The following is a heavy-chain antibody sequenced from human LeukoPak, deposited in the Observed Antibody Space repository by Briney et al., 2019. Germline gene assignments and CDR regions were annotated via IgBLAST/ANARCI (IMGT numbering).Heavy chain of an antibody. CDR2: INPNSGGT. J-gene: IGHJ4*02. Sequence: EASVKVSCKASGYTFTGYYMHWVRQAPGQGLERMGWINPNSGGTNYAQKFQGRVTMTRDTSISTAYMELSRLRSDDTAVYYCASKAGIAVAGLFDYWGQGTLVTVSS. CDR1: GYTFTGYY. CDR3: ASKAGIAVAGLFDY. V-gene: IGHV1-2*02. D-gene: IGHD6-19*01.